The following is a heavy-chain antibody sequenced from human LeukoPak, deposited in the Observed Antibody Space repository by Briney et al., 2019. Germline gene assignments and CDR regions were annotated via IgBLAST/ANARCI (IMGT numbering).Heavy chain of an antibody. CDR1: VYIFTSYY. CDR3: ARFAVHRRLAVAGQFGLDY. V-gene: IGHV1-46*01. J-gene: IGHJ4*02. CDR2: INPSGGNT. Sequence: ASVKVSCKASVYIFTSYYIHWVRQAPGQGLEWMGLINPSGGNTNYAQKFQGRVTMTRDTSTSTVYMELSSLRSGDTAVYYCARFAVHRRLAVAGQFGLDYWGEGTLVTVSS. D-gene: IGHD6-19*01.